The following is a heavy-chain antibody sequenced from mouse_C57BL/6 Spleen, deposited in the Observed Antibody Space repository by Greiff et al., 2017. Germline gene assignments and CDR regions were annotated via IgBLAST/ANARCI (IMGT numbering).Heavy chain of an antibody. D-gene: IGHD1-1*01. CDR3: ARFITTVVAPGFDY. J-gene: IGHJ2*01. CDR2: IYPGDGDT. CDR1: GYAFSSSW. V-gene: IGHV1-82*01. Sequence: QVQLQQSGPELVKPGASVKISCKASGYAFSSSWMNWVKQRPGKGLEWIGRIYPGDGDTKYNGKFKGKATLTADKSSSTAYMQLSSLTSKYSAVXFCARFITTVVAPGFDYWGQGTTLTVSS.